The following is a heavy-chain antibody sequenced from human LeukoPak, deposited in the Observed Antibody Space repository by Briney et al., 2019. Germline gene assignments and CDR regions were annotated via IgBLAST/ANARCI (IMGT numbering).Heavy chain of an antibody. Sequence: SGPALVKPTQTLTLTCTFSGFSLSTSGMCVSWIRQPPGKALEWLARIDWDDDKYYSTSLKTRLTISKDTSKNQVVLTMTNLDPVDTATYFCAHTPYDVLSGYSYFDYWGQGALVTVSS. J-gene: IGHJ4*02. D-gene: IGHD3-3*01. CDR2: IDWDDDK. V-gene: IGHV2-70*11. CDR3: AHTPYDVLSGYSYFDY. CDR1: GFSLSTSGMC.